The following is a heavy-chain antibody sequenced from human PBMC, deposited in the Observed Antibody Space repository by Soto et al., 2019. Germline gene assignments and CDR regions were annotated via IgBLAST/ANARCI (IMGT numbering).Heavy chain of an antibody. Sequence: EVQLVESGGGLVQPGGSLRLSCAASGFTFSKNWMHWVRQGPGKGLVWVSRINPDGSYTSYADSVKGRFTISRDNAKNTLYLQMNSLRAEDTAVYHCVRDHTGNDDYWGQGTQVTVSS. CDR1: GFTFSKNW. J-gene: IGHJ4*02. CDR3: VRDHTGNDDY. CDR2: INPDGSYT. V-gene: IGHV3-74*01. D-gene: IGHD1-1*01.